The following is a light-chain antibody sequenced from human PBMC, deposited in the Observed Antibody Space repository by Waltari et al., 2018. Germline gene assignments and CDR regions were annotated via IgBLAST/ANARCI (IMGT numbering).Light chain of an antibody. CDR1: QSISSH. CDR3: QHHHIYPFT. CDR2: LTS. V-gene: IGKV1-39*01. J-gene: IGKJ3*01. Sequence: DIQLTQSPSSLSASVGDSVTITCLASQSISSHLTWYQQKPGKAPRLLIYLTSNLQSGVPSRFSGSGSGTDFSLTISSLQPEDFATYYCQHHHIYPFTFGPGTKVDIK.